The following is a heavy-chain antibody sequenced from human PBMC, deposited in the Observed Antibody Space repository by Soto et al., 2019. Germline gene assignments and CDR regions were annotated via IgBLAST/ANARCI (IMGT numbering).Heavy chain of an antibody. J-gene: IGHJ5*02. CDR1: GLPFSDSY. V-gene: IGHV3-11*06. Sequence: QVHLVEPGGGLANPGGSLSLSCEASGLPFSDSYMSWIGQAPGKGLEWVSWITSSSVQTRYADSVKGRFTISRDNAKNSLYLQMNSLRPEDTAVYYCASLVRQHLPPLGPWGQGTLVIVSS. D-gene: IGHD6-13*01. CDR3: ASLVRQHLPPLGP. CDR2: ITSSSVQT.